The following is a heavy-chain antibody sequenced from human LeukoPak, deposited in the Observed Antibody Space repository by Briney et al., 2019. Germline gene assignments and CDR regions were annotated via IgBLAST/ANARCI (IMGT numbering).Heavy chain of an antibody. V-gene: IGHV3-9*01. CDR3: AKGVGYDFWSGYYHFDY. Sequence: PGRSLRLSCAASGFTLDDYAMHWVRQAPGKGLEWVSGISWNSGSIGYADSVKGRFTISRDNAKNSLYLQMNSLRAEDTALYYCAKGVGYDFWSGYYHFDYWGQGTLVTVSS. CDR1: GFTLDDYA. CDR2: ISWNSGSI. J-gene: IGHJ4*02. D-gene: IGHD3-3*01.